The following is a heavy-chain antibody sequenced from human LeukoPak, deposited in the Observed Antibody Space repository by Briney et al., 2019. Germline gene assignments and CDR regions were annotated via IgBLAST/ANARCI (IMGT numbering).Heavy chain of an antibody. CDR3: ARDRLRRPWYYYYYMDV. J-gene: IGHJ6*03. CDR2: ISSNGGST. V-gene: IGHV3-64*01. CDR1: GFIFSSYA. Sequence: RAGGSLRLSCAASGFIFSSYAMHWVRQAPGKGLEYVSAISSNGGSTYYANSVKGRFTISRNNSKNTLYLQMGSLRAEDMAVYYCARDRLRRPWYYYYYMDVWGKGTTVTVSS. D-gene: IGHD5-12*01.